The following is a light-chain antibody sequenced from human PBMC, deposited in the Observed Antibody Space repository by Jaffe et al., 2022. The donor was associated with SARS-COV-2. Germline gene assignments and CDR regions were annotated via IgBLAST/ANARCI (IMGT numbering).Light chain of an antibody. V-gene: IGLV3-27*01. Sequence: SYELTQPSSVSVSPGQTARITCSGDVLAKKYARWFQQKPGQAPVLVIYKDNARPSGIPERFSGSSSGTTVTLTISGAQAEDEADYYCYSAADNNLVFGGGTKLTVL. CDR3: YSAADNNLV. CDR1: VLAKKY. CDR2: KDN. J-gene: IGLJ3*02.